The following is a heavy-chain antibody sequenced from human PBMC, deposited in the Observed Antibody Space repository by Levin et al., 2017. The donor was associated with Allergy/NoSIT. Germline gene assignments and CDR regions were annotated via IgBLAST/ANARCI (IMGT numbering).Heavy chain of an antibody. J-gene: IGHJ4*02. V-gene: IGHV3-9*01. D-gene: IGHD5-18*01. CDR2: ISWNSGSI. Sequence: PAGGSLRLSCAASGFTFDDYAMHWVRQAPGKGLEWVSGISWNSGSIGYADSVKGRFTISRDNAKNSLYLQMNSLRTEDTARSKNQFSLKLSYVTAADTAVYYCARVAGYSYGYYFDYWGPGTLVTVSS. CDR3: QFSLKLSYVTAADTAVYYCARVAGYSYGYYFDY. CDR1: GFTFDDYA.